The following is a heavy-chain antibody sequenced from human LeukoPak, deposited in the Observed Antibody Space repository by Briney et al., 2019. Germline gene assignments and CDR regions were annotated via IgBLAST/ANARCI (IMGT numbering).Heavy chain of an antibody. V-gene: IGHV1-69*13. D-gene: IGHD6-19*01. CDR3: ARGGIAVAGIDY. CDR1: GGTFSSYA. CDR2: IIPIFGTA. Sequence: GASVKVSCKASGGTFSSYAISWVRQAPGQGFEWMGGIIPIFGTANYAQKFQGRVTITADESTSTAYMELSSLRSEDTAVYYCARGGIAVAGIDYWGQGTLVTVSS. J-gene: IGHJ4*02.